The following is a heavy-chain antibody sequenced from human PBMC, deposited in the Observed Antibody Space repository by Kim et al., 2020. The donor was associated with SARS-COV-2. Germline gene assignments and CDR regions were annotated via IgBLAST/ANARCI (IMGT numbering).Heavy chain of an antibody. D-gene: IGHD1-26*01. CDR3: ARHPSRSYFYFDY. Sequence: YADSVRGRCTISRDNAKNLLYLQMIGLRDEEMAVYFCARHPSRSYFYFDYWGDRTLVTVSS. V-gene: IGHV3-48*02. J-gene: IGHJ4*01.